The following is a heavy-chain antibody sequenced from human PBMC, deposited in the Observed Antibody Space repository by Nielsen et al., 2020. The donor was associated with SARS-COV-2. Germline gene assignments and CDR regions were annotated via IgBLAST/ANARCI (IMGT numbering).Heavy chain of an antibody. D-gene: IGHD3-10*01. V-gene: IGHV1-18*01. CDR2: ISAYNGNT. CDR3: AREAVRGSYYYYYGMDV. J-gene: IGHJ6*02. CDR1: GYTFTSYG. Sequence: ASVKVSCKASGYTFTSYGISWVRQAPGQGLEWMGWISAYNGNTNYAQKLQGRVTMTTDTSTSTAYMELRSLRSDDTAVYYCAREAVRGSYYYYYGMDVWGQGTTVTVSS.